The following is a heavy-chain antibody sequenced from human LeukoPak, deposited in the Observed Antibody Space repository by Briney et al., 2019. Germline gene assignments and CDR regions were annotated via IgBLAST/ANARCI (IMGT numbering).Heavy chain of an antibody. D-gene: IGHD6-6*01. CDR3: AKAPSREAYSSSSFNYFDY. Sequence: PGGSLRLSCAASGFTFSSYAMSWVRQAPGKGLGWLSAISGSGGGTYYADSVKGRFTISRDNSKNTLYLQMGTLRAEDTAVYYCAKAPSREAYSSSSFNYFDYWGQGTLATVSS. CDR1: GFTFSSYA. J-gene: IGHJ4*02. CDR2: ISGSGGGT. V-gene: IGHV3-23*01.